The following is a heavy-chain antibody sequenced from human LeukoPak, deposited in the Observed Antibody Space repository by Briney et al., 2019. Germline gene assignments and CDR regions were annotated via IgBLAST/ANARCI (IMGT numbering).Heavy chain of an antibody. CDR2: INPSGGST. D-gene: IGHD3-10*01. CDR1: GYTFTSYY. Sequence: ASVKVSCKASGYTFTSYYMHWVRQAPGQGLEWMGIINPSGGSTSYAQKFQGRVTMTRDTSTSTVYMELSSLRSENTAVYYCARDPGVSMVRGVILNYYFDYWGQGTLVTVSS. V-gene: IGHV1-46*01. J-gene: IGHJ4*02. CDR3: ARDPGVSMVRGVILNYYFDY.